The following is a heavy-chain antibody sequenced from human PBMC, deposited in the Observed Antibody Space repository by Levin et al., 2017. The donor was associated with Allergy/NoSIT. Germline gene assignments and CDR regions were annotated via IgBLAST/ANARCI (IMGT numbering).Heavy chain of an antibody. CDR2: IYYSGST. V-gene: IGHV4-39*01. CDR1: GGSISSNTYY. D-gene: IGHD6-19*01. J-gene: IGHJ4*02. Sequence: GSLRLSCTVSGGSISSNTYYWGWVRQPPGKGLEWIGYIYYSGSTNYAPSLRSRVTISVDTSKNQFYLKLNSVTVADTAVYSCARLGGHSSGWNFDYWGQGTLVTVSS. CDR3: ARLGGHSSGWNFDY.